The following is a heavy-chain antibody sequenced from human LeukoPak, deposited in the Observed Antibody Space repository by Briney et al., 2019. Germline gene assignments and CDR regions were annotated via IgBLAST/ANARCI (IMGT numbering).Heavy chain of an antibody. CDR3: AKGFLGGTDQYFDS. CDR1: ESTFSSYA. CDR2: IGSGGGST. V-gene: IGHV3-23*01. J-gene: IGHJ4*02. Sequence: GGSLRLSCEASESTFSSYAMNWVRQAPGKGLEWVSAIGSGGGSTDYADSVQGRFTISRDNSKSTPYLQMDSLRAEDTAVYYCAKGFLGGTDQYFDSWGQGTLVTVSS. D-gene: IGHD6-19*01.